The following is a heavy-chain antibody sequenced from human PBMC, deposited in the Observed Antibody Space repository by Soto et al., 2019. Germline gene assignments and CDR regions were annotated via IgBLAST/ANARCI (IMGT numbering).Heavy chain of an antibody. D-gene: IGHD5-18*01. CDR3: ARDRGYSYSYGMDV. Sequence: QVQLVQSGAEEKKPGASVKVSCKASGYTFTSYAMHWVRQAPGQRLEWMGGINAANGGTKYSQKCQGRGTITRDTSASTSYMALSSLRSEDTAVYYCARDRGYSYSYGMDVWGQGTTVTVSS. V-gene: IGHV1-3*05. CDR2: INAANGGT. J-gene: IGHJ6*02. CDR1: GYTFTSYA.